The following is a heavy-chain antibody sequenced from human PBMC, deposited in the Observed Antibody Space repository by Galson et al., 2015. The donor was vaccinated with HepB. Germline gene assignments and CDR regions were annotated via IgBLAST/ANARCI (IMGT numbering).Heavy chain of an antibody. V-gene: IGHV1-46*04. CDR3: ARVKRYCSGGSCYPYFDY. Sequence: SVKVSCKASGYTFTSYYMHWVRQAPGQGLEWMGIINPSGGSTSYAQKLQGRVTMTRDTSTSTVYMELSSLRSEDTAVYYCARVKRYCSGGSCYPYFDYWGQGTLVTVSS. J-gene: IGHJ4*02. CDR2: INPSGGST. CDR1: GYTFTSYY. D-gene: IGHD2-15*01.